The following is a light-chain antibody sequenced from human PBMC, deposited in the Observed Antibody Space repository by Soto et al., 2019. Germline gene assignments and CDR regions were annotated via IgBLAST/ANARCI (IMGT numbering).Light chain of an antibody. V-gene: IGKV3-15*01. CDR1: QSVSNN. J-gene: IGKJ2*01. Sequence: EIVMTQSPATLSVSPGERATLSCRASQSVSNNLAWYQQKPGQTPRLLIYGASTRATGIPVRFSGSGSGTEFTLTISSRLSEDFVVYYCQQYNNWPPVTFGQGTQLEIK. CDR2: GAS. CDR3: QQYNNWPPVT.